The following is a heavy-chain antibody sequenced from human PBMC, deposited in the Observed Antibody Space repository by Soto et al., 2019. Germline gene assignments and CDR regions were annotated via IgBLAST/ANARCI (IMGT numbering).Heavy chain of an antibody. CDR3: VMGYYFDY. Sequence: EVQLVESGGGLVQPGGSLXLSCAASGLTFSSYSMNWVRQAPGKGLEWVSDISTSSTTIHYADSVKGRFTISRDNAKNSLYLQMNSLRAEDTAVYYCVMGYYFDYWGQGTLVTVSS. V-gene: IGHV3-48*01. J-gene: IGHJ4*02. D-gene: IGHD2-8*01. CDR2: ISTSSTTI. CDR1: GLTFSSYS.